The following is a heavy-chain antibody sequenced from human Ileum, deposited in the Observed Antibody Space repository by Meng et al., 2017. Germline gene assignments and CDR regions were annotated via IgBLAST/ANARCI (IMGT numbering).Heavy chain of an antibody. Sequence: QVKVVQSGAEMKTPGASMKVSCKASGYTFTTNDINWVRQAPGQGLEWMGWVSPSSGNTHYAQKFQGRVTMTRDISISTVYMELTSLKSDDTAVYYCARGVGDLGDYWGQGTLVTVSS. CDR1: GYTFTTND. CDR3: ARGVGDLGDY. V-gene: IGHV1-8*01. D-gene: IGHD3-16*01. CDR2: VSPSSGNT. J-gene: IGHJ4*02.